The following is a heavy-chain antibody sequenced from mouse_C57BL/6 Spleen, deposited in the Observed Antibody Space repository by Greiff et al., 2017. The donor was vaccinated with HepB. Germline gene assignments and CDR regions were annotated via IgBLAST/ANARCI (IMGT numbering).Heavy chain of an antibody. D-gene: IGHD2-5*01. J-gene: IGHJ4*01. CDR2: IDPEDGET. Sequence: EVMLVESGAELVKPGASVKLSCTASGFNIKDYYMHWVKQRTEQGLEWIGRIDPEDGETKYAPKFQGKATITADTSYNTAYLQLSLLPSEDTAVYYCARSNYVYYYAMDYWGQGPSVTVSS. V-gene: IGHV14-2*01. CDR3: ARSNYVYYYAMDY. CDR1: GFNIKDYY.